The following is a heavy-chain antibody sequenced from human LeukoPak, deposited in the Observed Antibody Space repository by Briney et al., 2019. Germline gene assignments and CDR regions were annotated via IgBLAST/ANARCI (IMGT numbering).Heavy chain of an antibody. CDR3: ARGGSSGVYVGLLGY. J-gene: IGHJ4*02. CDR2: IKQDGSEK. Sequence: GGSLRLSCAASGFTFSSYWMSWVRQAPGKGLEWVANIKQDGSEKYYVDSVKGRFTISRDNAKNSLYLQMNSLRAEDTAVYYCARGGSSGVYVGLLGYWGQGTLVTVSS. D-gene: IGHD6-19*01. CDR1: GFTFSSYW. V-gene: IGHV3-7*03.